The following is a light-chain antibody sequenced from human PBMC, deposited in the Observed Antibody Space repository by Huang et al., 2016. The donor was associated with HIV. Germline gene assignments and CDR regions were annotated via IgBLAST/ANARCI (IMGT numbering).Light chain of an antibody. V-gene: IGKV4-1*01. J-gene: IGKJ1*01. Sequence: DIVMTQSPDSLAVSLGERATINCKSSQSVLHSSNNKNYLAWYQQKAGQPPKLLLNWASTRESGVPDRFSGSGSGTDFTLTISSLQAEDVAVYYCQQYYSTPQTFGQGTKVEIK. CDR2: WAS. CDR1: QSVLHSSNNKNY. CDR3: QQYYSTPQT.